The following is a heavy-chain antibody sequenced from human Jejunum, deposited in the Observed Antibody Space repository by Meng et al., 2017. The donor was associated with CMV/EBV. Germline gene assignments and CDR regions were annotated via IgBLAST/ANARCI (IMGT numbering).Heavy chain of an antibody. J-gene: IGHJ6*02. CDR3: ARGWADIRFSGAMDV. Sequence: GGSVNDFHYWSWVRQPSGKGLEWIASVSYNGNTNYNPSLKGRVSISSDAAKNQFSLRLTSATTADTAVYYCARGWADIRFSGAMDVWGQGTTVTVSS. V-gene: IGHV4-59*02. CDR2: VSYNGNT. D-gene: IGHD3-3*01. CDR1: GGSVNDFHY.